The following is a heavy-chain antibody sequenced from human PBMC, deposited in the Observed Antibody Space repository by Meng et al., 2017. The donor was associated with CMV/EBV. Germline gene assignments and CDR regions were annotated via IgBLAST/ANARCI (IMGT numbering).Heavy chain of an antibody. CDR3: ARGGAEYYDFWSGPWGIDY. CDR2: INYSGST. CDR1: GGSISSYY. D-gene: IGHD3-3*01. V-gene: IGHV4-59*01. J-gene: IGHJ4*02. Sequence: GSLRLSCTVSGGSISSYYWSWIRQPPGQGLEWIGYINYSGSTNYTPSLKSRVTISLDTSKNQFSLKLSSVIAADTAVYYCARGGAEYYDFWSGPWGIDYWGQGTLVTVSS.